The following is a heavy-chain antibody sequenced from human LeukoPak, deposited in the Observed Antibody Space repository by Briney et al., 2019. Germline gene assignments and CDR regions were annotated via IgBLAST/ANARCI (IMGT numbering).Heavy chain of an antibody. Sequence: SETLSLTCTVSGGSISSGGYYWSWIRQPPGKGLEWIGYIYHSGSTYYNPSLKSRVTISVDTSKNQFSLKLSSVTAADTAVYYCARTTSSGYYTLFDYWGPGTLVTVSS. CDR2: IYHSGST. D-gene: IGHD3-3*01. CDR1: GGSISSGGYY. J-gene: IGHJ4*02. V-gene: IGHV4-30-2*05. CDR3: ARTTSSGYYTLFDY.